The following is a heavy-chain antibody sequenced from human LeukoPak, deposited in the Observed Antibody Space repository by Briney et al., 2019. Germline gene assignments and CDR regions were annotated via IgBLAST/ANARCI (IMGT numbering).Heavy chain of an antibody. J-gene: IGHJ5*01. CDR2: IYSSGST. CDR1: GGSISRYY. Sequence: SETLSLTCTVSGGSISRYYWSWIRQPPGKGLEWIGYIYSSGSTNYNPSLKGRVTISLDTSENQFSLRLSSVTAADTAVYYCARGLSGTAGRFDSWGQGSLVTVSS. CDR3: ARGLSGTAGRFDS. V-gene: IGHV4-59*01. D-gene: IGHD1-20*01.